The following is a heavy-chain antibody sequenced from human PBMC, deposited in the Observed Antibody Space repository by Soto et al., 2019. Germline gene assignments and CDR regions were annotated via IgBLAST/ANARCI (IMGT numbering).Heavy chain of an antibody. CDR3: ARDKATVGGYNLYDP. CDR2: IYHSGST. J-gene: IGHJ5*02. D-gene: IGHD3-16*01. V-gene: IGHV4-4*02. CDR1: GGSIRSSHW. Sequence: QVQLLESGPGLVKPSETLSLICTVSGGSIRSSHWWSWVRQPPGKGLERIGEIYHSGSTNLDPSLQSRVTLSVDKSKNRFSLKLTSVTAADTAVYYCARDKATVGGYNLYDPWGQGILVTVSS.